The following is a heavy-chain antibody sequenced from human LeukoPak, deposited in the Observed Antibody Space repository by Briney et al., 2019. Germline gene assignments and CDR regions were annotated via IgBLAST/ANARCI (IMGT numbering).Heavy chain of an antibody. CDR3: AREGYSSSWYRLSDY. CDR2: ISSSSSYI. D-gene: IGHD6-13*01. Sequence: GGSPRLSCAASGFTFSSYSMNWVRQAPGKGLEWVSSISSSSSYIYYADSVKGRFTISRDNAKNSLYLQMNSLRAEDTAVYYCAREGYSSSWYRLSDYWGQGTLVTVSS. CDR1: GFTFSSYS. J-gene: IGHJ4*02. V-gene: IGHV3-21*01.